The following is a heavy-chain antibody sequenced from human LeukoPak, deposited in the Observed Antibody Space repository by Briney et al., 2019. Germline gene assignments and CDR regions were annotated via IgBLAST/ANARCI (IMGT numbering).Heavy chain of an antibody. Sequence: SETLSLTCAVYGGSFSGYYWSWNRQPPGKGLEWIGEINHSGSTNYNPSLKSRVTISVDTSKNQFSLKLSSVTAAETAVYYCARPGVAAAGIDYWGQGTLVTVSS. CDR3: ARPGVAAAGIDY. CDR1: GGSFSGYY. V-gene: IGHV4-34*01. D-gene: IGHD6-13*01. CDR2: INHSGST. J-gene: IGHJ4*02.